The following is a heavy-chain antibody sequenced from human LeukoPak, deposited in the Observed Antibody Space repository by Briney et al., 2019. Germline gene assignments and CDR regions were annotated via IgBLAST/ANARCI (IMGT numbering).Heavy chain of an antibody. D-gene: IGHD1-7*01. CDR1: GFTVGSNY. CDR2: TYGGGST. Sequence: PGGSMRLSXAASGFTVGSNYMSWVRQAPGKGLEWVSVTYGGGSTYYADSVKGRFSISRDNSKNTLYLQMSSLRTEDTAVYYCARDRVTGTLDFDSWGQGTLVTVSS. V-gene: IGHV3-66*02. CDR3: ARDRVTGTLDFDS. J-gene: IGHJ4*02.